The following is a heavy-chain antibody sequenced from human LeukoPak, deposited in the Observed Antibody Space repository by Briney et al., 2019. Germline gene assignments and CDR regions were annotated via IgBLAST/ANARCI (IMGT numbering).Heavy chain of an antibody. Sequence: ASVKVSCKASGYTFTSYAMHWVRQAPGQRLEWMGWINAGNGNTKYSQKFQGRVTITRDTSASTAYMELSSLRSEDTAVYYCASGQDLPTFDYLLTYYWGQGSLVTVSS. V-gene: IGHV1-3*01. CDR2: INAGNGNT. D-gene: IGHD3-9*01. CDR3: ASGQDLPTFDYLLTYY. J-gene: IGHJ4*02. CDR1: GYTFTSYA.